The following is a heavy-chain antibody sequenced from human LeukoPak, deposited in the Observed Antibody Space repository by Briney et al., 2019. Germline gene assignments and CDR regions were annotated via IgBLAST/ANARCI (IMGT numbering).Heavy chain of an antibody. CDR2: IIPILGIA. CDR3: ARGHDSSGYYYFDY. V-gene: IGHV1-69*04. Sequence: ASVKVSCKASGGTFSSYAISWVRQAPGQGLEWMGRIIPILGIASYAQKFQSRVTMTRDTSTSTVYMELSSLRSEDTAVYYCARGHDSSGYYYFDYWGQGTLVTVSS. D-gene: IGHD3-22*01. J-gene: IGHJ4*02. CDR1: GGTFSSYA.